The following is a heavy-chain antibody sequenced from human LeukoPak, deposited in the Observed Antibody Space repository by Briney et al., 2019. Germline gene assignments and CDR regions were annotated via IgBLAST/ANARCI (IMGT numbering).Heavy chain of an antibody. CDR1: GFTFISYE. Sequence: GGSLRLSCAASGFTFISYEMNWFRQALGKGLELVSYISSSGSTIYYADSVKGRFTISRDNAKNSLYLQMNSLRAEDTAVYYCARRAGAYSHPYDYWGQGTLVTVSS. D-gene: IGHD4/OR15-4a*01. J-gene: IGHJ4*02. CDR3: ARRAGAYSHPYDY. V-gene: IGHV3-48*03. CDR2: ISSSGSTI.